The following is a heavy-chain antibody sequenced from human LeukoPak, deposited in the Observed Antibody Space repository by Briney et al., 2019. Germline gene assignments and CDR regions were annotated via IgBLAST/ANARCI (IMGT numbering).Heavy chain of an antibody. V-gene: IGHV4-34*01. D-gene: IGHD6-13*01. J-gene: IGHJ6*02. CDR2: INHSGST. CDR1: GGSFNVYY. Sequence: SETLSLTCALYGGSFNVYYWGWIRQPPGKGLEWIGEINHSGSTNYNPSLKSRVTISMGTSKNQFSLKLSSVTAADTAVYYCARDGARQQLANYYYYYGMGVWGQGTTVTVSS. CDR3: ARDGARQQLANYYYYYGMGV.